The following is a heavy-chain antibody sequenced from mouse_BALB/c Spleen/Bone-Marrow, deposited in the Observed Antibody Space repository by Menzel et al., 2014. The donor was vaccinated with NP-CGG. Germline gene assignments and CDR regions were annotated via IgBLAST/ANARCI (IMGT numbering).Heavy chain of an antibody. CDR2: IDPANGNT. CDR3: ASYYYGRSPFAC. CDR1: GFNIKDTY. Sequence: EVQLQQSGAELVKPGASVKLSCTASGFNIKDTYIHWVKQRPEQGLEWIGRIDPANGNTKYDPKFQGKATITTGTSSNTAYLQLSSLTSEDTAVYYCASYYYGRSPFACWGQGTLVTVSA. V-gene: IGHV14-3*02. D-gene: IGHD1-1*01. J-gene: IGHJ3*01.